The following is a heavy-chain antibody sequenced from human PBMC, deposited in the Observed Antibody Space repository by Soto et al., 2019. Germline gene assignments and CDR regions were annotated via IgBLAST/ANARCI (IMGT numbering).Heavy chain of an antibody. CDR3: ARHVTHPTFAY. J-gene: IGHJ4*02. CDR2: IYYSGST. CDR1: GGSISSGNYY. Sequence: SETLSLTCTVSGGSISSGNYYWAWVRQPPGTGLEWIGSIYYSGSTYYYPSLKSRVTISLDTSKNQFSLKLSSVTAADTALYYCARHVTHPTFAYWGQGALVTVSS. V-gene: IGHV4-39*01.